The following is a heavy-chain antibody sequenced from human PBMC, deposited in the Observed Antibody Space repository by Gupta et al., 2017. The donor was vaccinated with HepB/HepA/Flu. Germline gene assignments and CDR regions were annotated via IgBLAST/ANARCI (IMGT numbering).Heavy chain of an antibody. D-gene: IGHD2-8*01. Sequence: EVQLVESGGGLVQPGRSLRLSCAASGFTFDDYAMNWVRHAPGKGLEWVSGISWNSGSIGYADSVKGRFTISRDNAKNSLYLQMNSLRAEDTALYYCAKTGYCTNGVCAALDYWGQGTLVTVSS. V-gene: IGHV3-9*01. CDR3: AKTGYCTNGVCAALDY. CDR1: GFTFDDYA. J-gene: IGHJ4*02. CDR2: ISWNSGSI.